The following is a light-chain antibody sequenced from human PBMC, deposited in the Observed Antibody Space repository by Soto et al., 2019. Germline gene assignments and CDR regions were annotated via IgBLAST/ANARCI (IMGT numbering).Light chain of an antibody. CDR1: QGISSY. V-gene: IGKV1-8*01. Sequence: AIRMTQSPSSLSASTGDRVTITCRASQGISSYLAWYQQKPGKAPKLLIYAASSLQSGVPSRFSGSGSGTDFTLTISSLQPEDFATYYCLQDYNYPPTFGQGTKVDI. CDR3: LQDYNYPPT. J-gene: IGKJ1*01. CDR2: AAS.